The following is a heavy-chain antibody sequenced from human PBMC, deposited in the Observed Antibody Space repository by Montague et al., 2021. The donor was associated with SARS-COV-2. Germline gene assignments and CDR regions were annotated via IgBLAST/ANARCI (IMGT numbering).Heavy chain of an antibody. CDR2: ISTSGSS. CDR1: GASISSANDY. D-gene: IGHD6-19*01. Sequence: TLSLTCSVSGASISSANDYWTWIRQPAGKGLEWIGHISTSGSSSYNPSLKSRVTIILDTSKQQFSQELTSVTAADTAVYYCARDRRGMAMAGRAYYYYYMDVWGKGTTVTVSS. J-gene: IGHJ6*03. CDR3: ARDRRGMAMAGRAYYYYYMDV. V-gene: IGHV4-61*09.